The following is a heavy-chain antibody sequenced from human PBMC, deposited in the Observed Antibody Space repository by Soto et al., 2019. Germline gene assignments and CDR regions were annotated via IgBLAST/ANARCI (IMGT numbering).Heavy chain of an antibody. CDR1: GGSISSYY. Sequence: PSETLSLTCTVSGGSISSYYWSWIRQPPGKGLEWIGYIYYSGSTNYNPSLKSRVTISVDTSKNQFSLELSSVTAADTAVYYCARLGDYYDSSGPVDYWGQGTLVTVSS. V-gene: IGHV4-59*01. D-gene: IGHD3-22*01. J-gene: IGHJ4*02. CDR2: IYYSGST. CDR3: ARLGDYYDSSGPVDY.